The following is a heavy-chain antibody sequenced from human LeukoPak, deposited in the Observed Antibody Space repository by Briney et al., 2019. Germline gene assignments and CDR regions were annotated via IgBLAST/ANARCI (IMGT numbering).Heavy chain of an antibody. CDR1: GYTFTGYY. CDR2: INPNSGGT. J-gene: IGHJ5*02. D-gene: IGHD3-10*01. V-gene: IGHV1-2*02. Sequence: ASVKVSCKASGYTFTGYYIHWVRQAPGQGLEWMGWINPNSGGTNYAQKFQGRVTMTRDTSISTAYMELSRLRSDDTAVYYCARVGPNMVRGVIYWFDPWGQGTLVTVSS. CDR3: ARVGPNMVRGVIYWFDP.